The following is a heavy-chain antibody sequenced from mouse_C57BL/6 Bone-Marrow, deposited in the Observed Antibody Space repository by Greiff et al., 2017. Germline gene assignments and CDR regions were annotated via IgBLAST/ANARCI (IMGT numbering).Heavy chain of an antibody. Sequence: EVKVEESGEGLVKPGGSLKLSCAASGFTFSSYAMSWVRQTPEKRLEWVAYISSGGDYIYYADTVKGRFTISRDNARNTLYLQMSSLKSEDTAMYYCTRDITAPFDYWGQGTTLTVSS. CDR3: TRDITAPFDY. CDR2: ISSGGDYI. J-gene: IGHJ2*01. V-gene: IGHV5-9-1*02. CDR1: GFTFSSYA. D-gene: IGHD1-3*01.